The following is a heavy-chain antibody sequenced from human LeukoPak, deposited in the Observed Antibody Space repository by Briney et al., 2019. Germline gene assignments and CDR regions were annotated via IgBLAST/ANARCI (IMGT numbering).Heavy chain of an antibody. J-gene: IGHJ4*02. CDR1: GFTFSSFV. D-gene: IGHD3-16*02. Sequence: PGGSLRLSCAASGFTFSSFVMSWVRQAPGKGLEWVSAISGSGGSTYYADSVKGRFTVSRDNSKNTLYLQMNSRRAEDTAVYYCTRDRVSSDYWGQGTLVIVSS. V-gene: IGHV3-23*01. CDR3: TRDRVSSDY. CDR2: ISGSGGST.